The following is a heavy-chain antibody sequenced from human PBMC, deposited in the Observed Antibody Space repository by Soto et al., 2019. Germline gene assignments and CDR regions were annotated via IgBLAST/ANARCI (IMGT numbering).Heavy chain of an antibody. J-gene: IGHJ6*02. D-gene: IGHD1-26*01. CDR2: IDNAGSSV. CDR3: TREGGSVSGLDV. Sequence: EVQLVESGGGLVQPGGSLRLSCAASGFTFSSYWMHWVRQAPGKGLVWVSRIDNAGSSVRYADSVKGRFTISRDNAKNTLYLQMNSLRAGDTAVYYCTREGGSVSGLDVWGQGTTVTVSS. V-gene: IGHV3-74*01. CDR1: GFTFSSYW.